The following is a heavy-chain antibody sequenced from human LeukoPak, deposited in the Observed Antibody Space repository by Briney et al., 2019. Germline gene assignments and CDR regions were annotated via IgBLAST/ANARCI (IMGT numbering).Heavy chain of an antibody. J-gene: IGHJ4*02. Sequence: PSETLSLTCTVSGGSISSSSYYWGWIRQPPGKGLEWIGSIYYSGSTYYNPSLKSRVTISVDTSKNQFSLKLSSVTAADTAVYYCARTSGSGDSSGYYYSPDFDYWGQGTLLTVSS. CDR3: ARTSGSGDSSGYYYSPDFDY. CDR1: GGSISSSSYY. V-gene: IGHV4-39*01. D-gene: IGHD3-22*01. CDR2: IYYSGST.